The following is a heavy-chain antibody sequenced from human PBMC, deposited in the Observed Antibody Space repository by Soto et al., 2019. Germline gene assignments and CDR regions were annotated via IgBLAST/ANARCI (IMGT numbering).Heavy chain of an antibody. CDR1: GGSISSYY. Sequence: SETLSLTCTVSGGSISSYYWSWIRQPPGKGLEWIGYIYYSGSADYNPSLKSRVTISVDTSKNQFSLKVNSVTAADTAVYYCARATEWELRGGYFFDHWGQGTLVTVSS. J-gene: IGHJ4*02. CDR3: ARATEWELRGGYFFDH. D-gene: IGHD1-26*01. V-gene: IGHV4-59*01. CDR2: IYYSGSA.